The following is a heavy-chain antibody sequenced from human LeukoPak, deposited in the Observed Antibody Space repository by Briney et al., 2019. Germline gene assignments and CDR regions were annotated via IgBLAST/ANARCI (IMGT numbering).Heavy chain of an antibody. J-gene: IGHJ3*02. CDR2: IYYSGST. Sequence: SETLSLTCTDSGGSISSSSYYWGWIRRPPGKGLEWIGSIYYSGSTYYNPSLKSRVTISVDTSKNQFSLKLSSVTAADTAVYYCVRLLYSGDAFDIWGQGTMVTFSS. CDR1: GGSISSSSYY. D-gene: IGHD2-2*02. V-gene: IGHV4-39*07. CDR3: VRLLYSGDAFDI.